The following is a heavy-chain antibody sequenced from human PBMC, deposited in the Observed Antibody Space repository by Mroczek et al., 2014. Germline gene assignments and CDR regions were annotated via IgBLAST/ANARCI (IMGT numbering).Heavy chain of an antibody. CDR1: GYTFTSYD. CDR2: MNPNSGNT. CDR3: ARIVVPAAISWFDP. V-gene: IGHV1-8*01. D-gene: IGHD2-2*01. J-gene: IGHJ5*02. Sequence: QVQLQESGAEVKKPGASVKVSCKASGYTFTSYDINWVRQATGQGLEWMGWMNPNSGNTGYAQKFQGRVTMTRNTSISTAYMELSSLRSEDTAVYYCARIVVPAAISWFDPWGQGTLVTVSS.